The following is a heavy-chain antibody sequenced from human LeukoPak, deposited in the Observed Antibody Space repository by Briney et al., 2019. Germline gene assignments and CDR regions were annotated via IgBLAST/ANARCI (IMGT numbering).Heavy chain of an antibody. CDR3: VKNIGHETFDY. Sequence: PGGSLRLSCVPSGFTFTNYWINWVRPAPRKGLEWVAHINVDGNEYNYVDSVKGRFTISRDNAKNSLFLQMHSLRAEDTVVYYCVKNIGHETFDYWGQGTLLTVSS. J-gene: IGHJ4*02. D-gene: IGHD2/OR15-2a*01. CDR1: GFTFTNYW. V-gene: IGHV3-7*03. CDR2: INVDGNEY.